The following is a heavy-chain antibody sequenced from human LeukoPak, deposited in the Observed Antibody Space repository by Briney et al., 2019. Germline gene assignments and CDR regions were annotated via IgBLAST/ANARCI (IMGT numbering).Heavy chain of an antibody. CDR2: MNPNSGNT. Sequence: EASVKVSCKASGYTFSSYDINWVRQTTGQGLEWMGWMNPNSGNTDYAQKVQGRVTMTRKTSISTAYMELSSLRSEDTAVYYWDCYDSSGYVGLTDYWGRGPLLTVHS. CDR3: DCYDSSGYVGLTDY. J-gene: IGHJ4*02. CDR1: GYTFSSYD. D-gene: IGHD3-22*01. V-gene: IGHV1-8*01.